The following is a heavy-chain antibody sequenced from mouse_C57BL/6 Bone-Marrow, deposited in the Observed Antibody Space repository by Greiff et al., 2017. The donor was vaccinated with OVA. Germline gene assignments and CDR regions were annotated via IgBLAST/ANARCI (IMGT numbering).Heavy chain of an antibody. D-gene: IGHD2-12*01. Sequence: EVKLVESGGGLVKPGGPLKLSCAASGFLFSSYAMSWFRQTPEKRLGWVATISDGGSYTYYPDNVKGRFTISRDNAKNNLYLQMSHLKSEDTAMYYCARDYYSNFDYWGQGTTLTVSS. CDR1: GFLFSSYA. CDR3: ARDYYSNFDY. V-gene: IGHV5-4*01. J-gene: IGHJ2*01. CDR2: ISDGGSYT.